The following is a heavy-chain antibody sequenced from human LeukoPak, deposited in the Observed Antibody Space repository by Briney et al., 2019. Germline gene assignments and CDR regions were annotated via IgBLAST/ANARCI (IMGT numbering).Heavy chain of an antibody. J-gene: IGHJ4*02. CDR1: GFTFSTYD. Sequence: PGGSLGLSCAASGFTFSTYDMDWVRQAPGKGLEWVAFIRSDGSNKHYADSVEGRFTISRDNSKNTLYLQMNSLRAEDTALYYCVGDFDYWGQGTLVTVSS. V-gene: IGHV3-30*02. CDR2: IRSDGSNK. CDR3: VGDFDY.